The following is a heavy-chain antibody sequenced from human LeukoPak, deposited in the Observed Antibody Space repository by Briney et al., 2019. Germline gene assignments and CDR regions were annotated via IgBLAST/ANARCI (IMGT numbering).Heavy chain of an antibody. Sequence: GGSLRLSCTASGFTFGDYAMSWVRQAPGKGLEWVGFIRSKAYGGTTEYAASVKGRFTISRDDSKSIAYLQMNSLKTEDTAVYYCTRDYRPETFVHSSGYYFNWYFDLWGRGTLVTVSS. CDR2: IRSKAYGGTT. V-gene: IGHV3-49*04. CDR1: GFTFGDYA. J-gene: IGHJ2*01. D-gene: IGHD3-22*01. CDR3: TRDYRPETFVHSSGYYFNWYFDL.